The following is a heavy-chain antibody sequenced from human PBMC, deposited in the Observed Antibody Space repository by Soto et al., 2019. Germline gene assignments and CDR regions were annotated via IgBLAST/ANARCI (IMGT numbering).Heavy chain of an antibody. CDR1: GGTFSSYA. V-gene: IGHV1-69*13. J-gene: IGHJ5*02. CDR2: IIPIFGTA. CDR3: ARLFEYSTPGWFDP. D-gene: IGHD6-6*01. Sequence: SVKVACKASGGTFSSYAISWVRQAPGQGLEWMGGIIPIFGTANYAQKFQGRVTITADESTSTAYMELSSLRSEDTAVYYCARLFEYSTPGWFDPWGQGTLVTVSS.